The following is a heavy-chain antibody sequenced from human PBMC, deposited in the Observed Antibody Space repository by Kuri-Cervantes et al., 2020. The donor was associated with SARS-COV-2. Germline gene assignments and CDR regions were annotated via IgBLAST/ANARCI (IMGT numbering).Heavy chain of an antibody. Sequence: GGSLRLSCAASGFTVSTYTMNWVRQAPGKGLEWVSYISVSGTTMYYADSVKGRFTIYRDNAKNSLYLQMNSLRADDTAVYYCAKAGGTIPPTADYWGQGTLVTVSS. J-gene: IGHJ4*02. V-gene: IGHV3-48*01. CDR3: AKAGGTIPPTADY. D-gene: IGHD3-9*01. CDR2: ISVSGTTM. CDR1: GFTVSTYT.